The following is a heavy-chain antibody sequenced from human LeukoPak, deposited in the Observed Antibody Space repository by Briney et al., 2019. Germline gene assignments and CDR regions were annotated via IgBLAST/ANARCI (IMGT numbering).Heavy chain of an antibody. CDR3: ARYDFNKFFDY. D-gene: IGHD3-3*01. V-gene: IGHV4-61*01. CDR2: IYYSGST. J-gene: IGHJ4*02. Sequence: SETLSLTCTVSGGSINNYNYYWGWIRQPPGKGLEWIGYIYYSGSTNYNPSLKSRVTMSVDTSKNQFSLKLSSVTAADTAVYYCARYDFNKFFDYWGQGTLVTVSS. CDR1: GGSINNYNYY.